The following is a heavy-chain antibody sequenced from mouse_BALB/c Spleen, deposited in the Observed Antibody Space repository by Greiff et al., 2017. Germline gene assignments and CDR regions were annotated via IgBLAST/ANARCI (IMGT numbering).Heavy chain of an antibody. D-gene: IGHD4-1*01. Sequence: EVQLQQSGAELVKPGASVKLSCTASGFNIKDTYMHWVKQRPEQGLEWIGRIDPANGNTKYDPKFQGKATITADTSSNTAYLQLSSLTSEDTAVYYCARRSANWDEYYAMDYWGQGTSVTVSS. CDR3: ARRSANWDEYYAMDY. V-gene: IGHV14-3*02. CDR1: GFNIKDTY. CDR2: IDPANGNT. J-gene: IGHJ4*01.